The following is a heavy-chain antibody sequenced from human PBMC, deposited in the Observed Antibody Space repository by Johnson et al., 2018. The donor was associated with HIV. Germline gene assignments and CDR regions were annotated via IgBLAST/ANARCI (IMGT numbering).Heavy chain of an antibody. Sequence: QVQLVESGGGVVQPGGSLRLSCAASGFSFSSYGMHWVRQGPGRGLEWVAFIRYAGSEKYSADCVRGRFTISRDNSEDTLFLEMHSLTAGDTALYYCAQDLWIRGFVVDTESFNVWGQGAMVTVSS. CDR1: GFSFSSYG. V-gene: IGHV3-30*02. CDR3: AQDLWIRGFVVDTESFNV. J-gene: IGHJ3*01. CDR2: IRYAGSEK. D-gene: IGHD3-10*01.